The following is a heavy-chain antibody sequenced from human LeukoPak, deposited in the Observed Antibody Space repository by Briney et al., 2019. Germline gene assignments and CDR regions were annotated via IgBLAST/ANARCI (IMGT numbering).Heavy chain of an antibody. CDR1: GYTFTSYY. CDR2: INPSGGST. Sequence: ASVKVSCKASGYTFTSYYMHWVRQAPGQGLEWMGIINPSGGSTIYAHKFQGRVTITADKSTSTAYMELSSLRSEDTAVYYCARDWNRYAYWGQGTLVTVSS. D-gene: IGHD1-1*01. V-gene: IGHV1-46*01. J-gene: IGHJ4*02. CDR3: ARDWNRYAY.